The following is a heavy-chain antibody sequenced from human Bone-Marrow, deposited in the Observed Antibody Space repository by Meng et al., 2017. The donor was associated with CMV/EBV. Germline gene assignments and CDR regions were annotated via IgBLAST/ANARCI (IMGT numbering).Heavy chain of an antibody. CDR1: GFTFDDYA. D-gene: IGHD3-16*02. CDR2: ISWNSGSI. V-gene: IGHV3-9*01. Sequence: GGSLRLSCAASGFTFDDYAMHWVRQAPGKGLEWVSGISWNSGSIGYADSVKGRFTISRDNSKNTLYLQMNSLRAEDTAVYYCAKDGRVFVKDWGQGTLVTVSS. J-gene: IGHJ4*02. CDR3: AKDGRVFVKD.